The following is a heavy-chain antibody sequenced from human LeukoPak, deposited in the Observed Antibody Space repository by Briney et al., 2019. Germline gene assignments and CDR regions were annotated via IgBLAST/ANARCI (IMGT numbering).Heavy chain of an antibody. J-gene: IGHJ5*02. CDR3: ARAVGATNSIRFDP. D-gene: IGHD1-26*01. CDR1: SGSFSGYY. CDR2: INHSGST. V-gene: IGHV4-34*01. Sequence: PSETLSLTCSVYSGSFSGYYWSWIRQPPEKGLEWIGEINHSGSTNYNPSLKSRVTISADTSKNQFSLKLSSVTAADSAVYYCARAVGATNSIRFDPWGQGTLVTVSS.